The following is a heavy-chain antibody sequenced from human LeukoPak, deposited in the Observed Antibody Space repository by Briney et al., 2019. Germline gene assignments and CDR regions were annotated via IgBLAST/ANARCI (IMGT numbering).Heavy chain of an antibody. CDR1: GFTFSSYW. D-gene: IGHD1-14*01. CDR3: AREYRKVGPGAFDI. Sequence: GGSLRLSCAASGFTFSSYWMHWVRQAPGKGLVWVSRINSDGSSTNYADTVKGRFTISRDNAKNTLYLQMNSLRAEDTAVYDCAREYRKVGPGAFDIWGQGTMVSVSS. V-gene: IGHV3-74*01. J-gene: IGHJ3*02. CDR2: INSDGSST.